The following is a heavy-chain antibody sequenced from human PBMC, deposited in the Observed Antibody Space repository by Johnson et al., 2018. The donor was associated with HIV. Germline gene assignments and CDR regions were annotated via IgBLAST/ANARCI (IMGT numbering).Heavy chain of an antibody. CDR3: AKDRRIAAATGDVFEM. V-gene: IGHV3-30*02. CDR2: IRYDTSNK. D-gene: IGHD6-13*01. Sequence: QVQLVESGGGVVQPGESLRLSCAASGFTFNNYGMHWVRQAPGKGLEWVAFIRYDTSNKYYADSVKGRFTISRDDSKNTLYLQINSLRAEDAAVYYCAKDRRIAAATGDVFEMWGQGTMVTVSS. J-gene: IGHJ3*02. CDR1: GFTFNNYG.